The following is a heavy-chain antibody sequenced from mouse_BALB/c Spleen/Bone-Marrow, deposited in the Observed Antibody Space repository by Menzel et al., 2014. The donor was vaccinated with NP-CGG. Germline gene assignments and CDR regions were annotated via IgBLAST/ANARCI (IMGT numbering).Heavy chain of an antibody. Sequence: QLQQSGPELVKPGASVKVSCKASGYAFTNYNMYWVKQSHGKSLEWIGYNDPYSGGTNYNQKFKGKATLTVDKSPSTAYMHLNSLTSEDSAAYYCARLGTTAVPDYWGQGTTLTVSS. CDR1: GYAFTNYN. J-gene: IGHJ2*01. D-gene: IGHD1-1*01. V-gene: IGHV1S135*01. CDR2: NDPYSGGT. CDR3: ARLGTTAVPDY.